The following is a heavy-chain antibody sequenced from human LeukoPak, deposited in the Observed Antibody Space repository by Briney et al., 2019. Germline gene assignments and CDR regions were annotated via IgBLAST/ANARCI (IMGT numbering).Heavy chain of an antibody. CDR3: ARAQQDTIFGVVIINAPDY. V-gene: IGHV3-11*04. J-gene: IGHJ4*02. CDR1: GFTFSDYY. Sequence: GGSLRLSCAASGFTFSDYYMSWIRQAPGKGLEWVSYISSSGSTIYYADSVKGRFTISRDNAKNSLYLQMNSLRAEDTAVYYCARAQQDTIFGVVIINAPDYWGQGTLVTVSS. CDR2: ISSSGSTI. D-gene: IGHD3-3*01.